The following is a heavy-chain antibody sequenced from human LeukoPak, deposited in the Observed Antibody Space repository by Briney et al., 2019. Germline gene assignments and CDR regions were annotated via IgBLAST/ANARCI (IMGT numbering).Heavy chain of an antibody. CDR2: LHHTSST. CDR3: ARDRESSPWELLLDY. V-gene: IGHV4-38-2*02. Sequence: SETLSLTCAVSGYSVRSGYYWAWIRQPPGKGLEWIGSLHHTSSTYYNPSLKSRVTMSVDKSNNKFSLKLSSVTAADTALYYCARDRESSPWELLLDYWGQGILVTVSS. CDR1: GYSVRSGYY. J-gene: IGHJ4*02. D-gene: IGHD1-26*01.